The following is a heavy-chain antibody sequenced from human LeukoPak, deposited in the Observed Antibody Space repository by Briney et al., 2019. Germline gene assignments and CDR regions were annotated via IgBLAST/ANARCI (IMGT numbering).Heavy chain of an antibody. Sequence: GGSLRLSCAASGFTVSSNYISWVRQAPGKGLEWVSVIYYDGRTYYTDSVRGRFTISRDSSKNKVYLQMNSLRGEDTAVYYCARIRRDYYDSSADDAFDIWGQGTMVTVSS. CDR2: IYYDGRT. CDR3: ARIRRDYYDSSADDAFDI. V-gene: IGHV3-66*01. CDR1: GFTVSSNY. J-gene: IGHJ3*02. D-gene: IGHD3-22*01.